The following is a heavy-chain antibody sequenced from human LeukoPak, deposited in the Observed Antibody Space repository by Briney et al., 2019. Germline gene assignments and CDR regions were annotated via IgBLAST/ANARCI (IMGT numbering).Heavy chain of an antibody. CDR1: GYTFTTSY. D-gene: IGHD1-26*01. V-gene: IGHV1-18*01. J-gene: IGHJ4*02. CDR3: ARGGTFYPSIDY. Sequence: ASVKVSCKASGYTFTTSYINWVRQAPGQGLEWVGWVSAYNGKTSYAQRFQGRVTMTTDSSTSTAYMDLASLRPDDTAVYYCARGGTFYPSIDYWGQGTLVTVSS. CDR2: VSAYNGKT.